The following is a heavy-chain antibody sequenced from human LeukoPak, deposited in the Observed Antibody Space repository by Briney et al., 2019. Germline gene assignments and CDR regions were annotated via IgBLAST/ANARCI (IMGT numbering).Heavy chain of an antibody. D-gene: IGHD1-26*01. J-gene: IGHJ6*01. CDR2: INPNGGST. CDR1: GYTFTGYY. CDR3: ARAWLEEWELPYYYYYGMDV. V-gene: IGHV1-46*01. Sequence: GASVKVSCKASGYTFTGYYMHWVRQAPGQGLEWMGIINPNGGSTSYAQKFQGRVTMTRDTSTSTVYMELSSLRSEDTAVYYCARAWLEEWELPYYYYYGMDVWGQGTTVTVSS.